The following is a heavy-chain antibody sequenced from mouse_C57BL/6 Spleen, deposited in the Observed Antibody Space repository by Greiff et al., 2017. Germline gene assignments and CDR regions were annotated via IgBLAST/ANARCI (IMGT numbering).Heavy chain of an antibody. J-gene: IGHJ4*01. CDR2: ISSGSSTI. CDR1: GFTFSDYG. CDR3: ARPEDNCGSYAMDY. V-gene: IGHV5-17*01. D-gene: IGHD1-3*01. Sequence: EVMLLESGGGLVKPGGSLKLSCAASGFTFSDYGMHWVRQAPEQGLEWVAYISSGSSTINYADTVKGRVTISRDNAKNTLFLQMSSLRSEDTAMDSCARPEDNCGSYAMDYWGQGTSVTVSS.